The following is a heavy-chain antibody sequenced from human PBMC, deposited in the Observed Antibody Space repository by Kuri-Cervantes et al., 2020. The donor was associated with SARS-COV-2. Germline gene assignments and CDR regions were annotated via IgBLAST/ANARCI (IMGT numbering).Heavy chain of an antibody. CDR2: ISSSGSAI. J-gene: IGHJ4*02. V-gene: IGHV3-48*03. CDR3: AKDPPYCGGDCYSFDY. Sequence: GGSLRLSCAASGFTFSSYEMNWVRQAPGKGLEWVSYISSSGSAIYYADSVKDRFTISRDNSKNTLYLQMNSLRAEDTAVYYCAKDPPYCGGDCYSFDYWGQGTLVTVSS. CDR1: GFTFSSYE. D-gene: IGHD2-21*01.